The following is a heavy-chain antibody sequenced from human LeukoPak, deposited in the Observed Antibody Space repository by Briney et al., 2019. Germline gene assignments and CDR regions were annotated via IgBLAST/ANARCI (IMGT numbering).Heavy chain of an antibody. CDR1: GYTFTDIG. CDR2: ISSYSVST. CDR3: ARGATNDY. D-gene: IGHD2-8*01. J-gene: IGHJ4*02. V-gene: IGHV1-18*01. Sequence: ASVKCSCKTSGYTFTDIGITWVRRAPGQGLEWVGWISSYSVSTEYALKLQGRVTMTTETSTNTAYMESRALRSDHTAVYYCARGATNDYWGQGTLVTVSS.